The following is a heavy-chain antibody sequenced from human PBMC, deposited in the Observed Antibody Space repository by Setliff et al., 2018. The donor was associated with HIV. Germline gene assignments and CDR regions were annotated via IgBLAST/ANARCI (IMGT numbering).Heavy chain of an antibody. CDR2: IMQDGSEK. CDR1: GFTFSSYW. Sequence: GGSLRLSCAASGFTFSSYWMSWVRQAPGKGLEWVANIMQDGSEKYYVDSVKGRFTISRDNSRNIVYLQMYSLRIEDTAVYYCAKGIKWLAPWGQGTPVTVSS. D-gene: IGHD2-15*01. CDR3: AKGIKWLAP. V-gene: IGHV3-7*03. J-gene: IGHJ5*02.